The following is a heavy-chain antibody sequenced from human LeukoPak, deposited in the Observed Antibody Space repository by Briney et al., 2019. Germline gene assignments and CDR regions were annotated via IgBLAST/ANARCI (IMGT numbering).Heavy chain of an antibody. CDR2: ISSSSSYI. CDR3: ARGRDGSQSPIDY. V-gene: IGHV3-21*01. D-gene: IGHD5-24*01. CDR1: GFTFSNYN. Sequence: PGGSLRLSCAASGFTFSNYNMNRVRQAPGKGLEWVSSISSSSSYIYYADSLRGRFTISRDNGENSLYLQMISLRAEDTAVYYCARGRDGSQSPIDYWGQGTLVTVSS. J-gene: IGHJ4*02.